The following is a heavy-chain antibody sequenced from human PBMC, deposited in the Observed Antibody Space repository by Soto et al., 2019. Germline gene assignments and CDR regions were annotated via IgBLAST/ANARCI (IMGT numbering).Heavy chain of an antibody. CDR3: ARDRGSYMDV. Sequence: QVQLVQSGAAVKKPGASVKVSCKASGYTFTSYAMHWVRQAPGQRLEWMGWINAGNGNTKYSQKFQGRVTITRDTSASTDYMELSSLRSEDTAVYYCARDRGSYMDVWGKGTTVTVSS. CDR1: GYTFTSYA. V-gene: IGHV1-3*01. CDR2: INAGNGNT. J-gene: IGHJ6*03.